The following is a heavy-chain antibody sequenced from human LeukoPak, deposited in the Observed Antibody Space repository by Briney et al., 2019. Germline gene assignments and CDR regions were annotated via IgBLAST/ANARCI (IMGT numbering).Heavy chain of an antibody. CDR3: ASGLGGNYPGN. CDR2: INPNSGGT. Sequence: ASVKVSCKGSGYTFTAYYMDWVRQAPGQGLEGMGRINPNSGGTNYAQKFQGRVTMTGDTSISTAYMELGGLTSDDTAVYFCASGLGGNYPGNWGQGTQVTVSS. CDR1: GYTFTAYY. J-gene: IGHJ4*02. V-gene: IGHV1-2*02. D-gene: IGHD2-21*01.